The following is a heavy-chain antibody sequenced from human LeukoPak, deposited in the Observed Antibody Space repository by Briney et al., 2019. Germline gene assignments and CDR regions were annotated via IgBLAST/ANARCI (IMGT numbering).Heavy chain of an antibody. CDR1: GFTFSSYA. CDR3: AKDRRDGYNPTNFDY. CDR2: ISGSGGST. D-gene: IGHD5-24*01. J-gene: IGHJ4*02. Sequence: QSGGSLRLSCAASGFTFSSYAMSWVRQAPGKGLEWVSAISGSGGSTYYADSVKGRFTISRDNSKNTLYLQMNSLRAEDTAVYYCAKDRRDGYNPTNFDYWGQGTLVTVSS. V-gene: IGHV3-23*01.